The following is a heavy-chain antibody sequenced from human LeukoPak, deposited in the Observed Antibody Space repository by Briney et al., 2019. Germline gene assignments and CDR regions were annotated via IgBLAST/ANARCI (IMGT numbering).Heavy chain of an antibody. CDR2: IYYSGST. CDR1: GGSISSYY. V-gene: IGHV4-59*01. CDR3: AAQVGYSSSWYLWRDAFDI. D-gene: IGHD6-13*01. J-gene: IGHJ3*02. Sequence: PSETLSLTCTVSGGSISSYYWSWIRQPPGKGLEWIGYIYYSGSTNYNPSLKSRVTISVDTSKNQFSLKLSSVTATDTAVYYCAAQVGYSSSWYLWRDAFDIWGQGTMVTVSS.